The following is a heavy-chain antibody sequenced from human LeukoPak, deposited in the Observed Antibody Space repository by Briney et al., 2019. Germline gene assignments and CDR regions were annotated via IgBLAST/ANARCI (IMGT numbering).Heavy chain of an antibody. J-gene: IGHJ4*02. V-gene: IGHV3-7*03. CDR1: GFTFSMFW. D-gene: IGHD6-6*01. CDR3: AKRGPGSIALYYFDY. Sequence: GGSLRLSCAASGFTFSMFWMNWVRQAPGKGLEWLANIKQDGSERYYVDSVKGRFTISRDNAKNSLSLQMNSLRAEDTAVYYCAKRGPGSIALYYFDYWGQGTLVTVSS. CDR2: IKQDGSER.